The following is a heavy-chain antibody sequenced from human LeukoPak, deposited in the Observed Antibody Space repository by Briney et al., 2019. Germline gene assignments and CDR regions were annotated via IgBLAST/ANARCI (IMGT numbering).Heavy chain of an antibody. V-gene: IGHV3-48*01. CDR3: ARGGGGFYTTPFDY. D-gene: IGHD3-3*01. Sequence: QTGGSLRLSCAASGVTFSNYSMNWVRQAPGKGLEWVSYISSSSSTIYYADSVKGRFTISRDNAKNSLYLQMNSLRAEDAAVYYCARGGGGFYTTPFDYWGQGTLVTVSS. CDR1: GVTFSNYS. CDR2: ISSSSSTI. J-gene: IGHJ4*02.